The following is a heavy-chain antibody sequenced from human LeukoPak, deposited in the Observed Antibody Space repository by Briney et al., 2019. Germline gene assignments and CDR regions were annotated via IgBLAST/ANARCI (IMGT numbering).Heavy chain of an antibody. CDR2: IYPGDSDT. CDR3: ARHGAAAGIGRWGYLVYFDY. Sequence: GGSLKISCKGSGYSFTSYWIGWVRQMPGKGLEWMGIIYPGDSDTRYSPSFQGQVTISADKSISTAYLQWSSLKASDTAMYYCARHGAAAGIGRWGYLVYFDYWGQGTLVTVSS. J-gene: IGHJ4*02. V-gene: IGHV5-51*01. CDR1: GYSFTSYW. D-gene: IGHD6-13*01.